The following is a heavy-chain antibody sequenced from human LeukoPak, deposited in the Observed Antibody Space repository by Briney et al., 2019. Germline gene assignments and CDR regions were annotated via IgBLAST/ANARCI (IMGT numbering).Heavy chain of an antibody. CDR2: INAGNGNT. D-gene: IGHD6-13*01. CDR3: ARGEVDSSSWRVEYYFDY. Sequence: ASVKVSCKASGYTFTSYAMHWVRQAPGQRLEWMGWINAGNGNTKYSQGFQGRVTITRDTSASTAYMELSSLRSEDMAVYYRARGEVDSSSWRVEYYFDYWGQGTLVTVSS. CDR1: GYTFTSYA. J-gene: IGHJ4*02. V-gene: IGHV1-3*03.